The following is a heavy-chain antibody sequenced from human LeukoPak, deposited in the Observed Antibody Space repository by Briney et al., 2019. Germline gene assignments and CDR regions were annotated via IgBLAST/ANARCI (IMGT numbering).Heavy chain of an antibody. CDR1: GYTFTSYY. CDR3: ARDRGYSYGLDAFDI. J-gene: IGHJ3*02. V-gene: IGHV1-2*02. D-gene: IGHD5-18*01. CDR2: INPNSGGT. Sequence: ASVKVSCKASGYTFTSYYMHWVRQAPGQGLEWMGWINPNSGGTNYAQKFQGRVTMTRDTSISTAYMELSRLRSDDTAVYYCARDRGYSYGLDAFDIWGQGTMVTVSS.